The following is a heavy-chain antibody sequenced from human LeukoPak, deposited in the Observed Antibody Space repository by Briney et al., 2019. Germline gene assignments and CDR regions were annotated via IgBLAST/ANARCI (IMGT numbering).Heavy chain of an antibody. CDR3: AKVGIGGAAYYFDY. CDR1: GFTFSSYG. J-gene: IGHJ4*02. CDR2: ISYDGSNK. Sequence: GGSLRLSCAASGFTFSSYGMHWVRQAPGKGLEWVAVISYDGSNKYYADSVKGRFTISRDNSKNTLYLQMNSLRAEDTAVYYCAKVGIGGAAYYFDYWGQGTLVTVSS. V-gene: IGHV3-30*18. D-gene: IGHD3-16*01.